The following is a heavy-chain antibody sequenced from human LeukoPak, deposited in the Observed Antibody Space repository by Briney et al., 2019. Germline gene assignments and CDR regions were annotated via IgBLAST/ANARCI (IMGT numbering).Heavy chain of an antibody. J-gene: IGHJ4*02. Sequence: GESLQISCKGSGSTFTNYWVGWVRQVPGKGLEWMGTIYPNNSDSRYNPSFRGQVTISVDRSITTAYLLWKSLKASDTAIYYCALSNEAFDSAGYFDYWGQGTLVTVSS. CDR2: IYPNNSDS. CDR3: ALSNEAFDSAGYFDY. V-gene: IGHV5-51*01. D-gene: IGHD3-22*01. CDR1: GSTFTNYW.